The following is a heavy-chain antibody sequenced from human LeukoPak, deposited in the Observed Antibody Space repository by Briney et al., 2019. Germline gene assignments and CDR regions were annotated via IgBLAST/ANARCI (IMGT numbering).Heavy chain of an antibody. CDR2: LSTGGGTA. Sequence: GGSLRLSCSASGFTFNSYAMNWVRQAPGKGLEWVSSLSTGGGTAFYADSVKGRFTISRDNSKNTLYLQMNSLRAEDTAVYYCAKDRAYYFDYWGQGTLVTVSS. D-gene: IGHD3-10*01. V-gene: IGHV3-23*01. CDR3: AKDRAYYFDY. CDR1: GFTFNSYA. J-gene: IGHJ4*02.